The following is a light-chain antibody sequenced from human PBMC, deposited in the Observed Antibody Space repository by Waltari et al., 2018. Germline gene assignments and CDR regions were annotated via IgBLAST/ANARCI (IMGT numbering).Light chain of an antibody. CDR2: DVT. CDR1: TSDVGGYNY. Sequence: SALTQPRSVSGSPGQSVTISCTGTTSDVGGYNYVSWYQHHPGKAPKLMIFDVTQRPSGVPGRFSGSESVTTASLTISGLQAEDEADYYCCSFAGTYTWVFGGGTKVTVL. CDR3: CSFAGTYTWV. V-gene: IGLV2-11*01. J-gene: IGLJ3*02.